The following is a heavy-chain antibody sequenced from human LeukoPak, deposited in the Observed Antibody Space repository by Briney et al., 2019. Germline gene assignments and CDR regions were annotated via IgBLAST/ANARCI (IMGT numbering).Heavy chain of an antibody. J-gene: IGHJ4*02. Sequence: GGSLRLSCAASGFTYSSYAMHWVRQAPGKGLEWVAVISYDGSNKYYADSVKGRFTISRDNSKNTLYLQMNSLRAEDTAVYYCARADTVAGTPFDYWGQGTLVTVSS. CDR3: ARADTVAGTPFDY. V-gene: IGHV3-30-3*01. D-gene: IGHD6-19*01. CDR2: ISYDGSNK. CDR1: GFTYSSYA.